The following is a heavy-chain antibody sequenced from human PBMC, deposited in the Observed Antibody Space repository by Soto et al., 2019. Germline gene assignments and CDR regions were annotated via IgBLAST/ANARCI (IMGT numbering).Heavy chain of an antibody. D-gene: IGHD3-3*01. J-gene: IGHJ6*02. CDR2: INPNSGGT. V-gene: IGHV1-2*04. CDR3: ARDGRFLEWLPHTNYGMDV. Sequence: GASVKVSCKASGYTFTGYYMYWVRHAPGQGLEWMGWINPNSGGTNYAQKFQGWVTMTRDTSISTAYMELSRLRSDDTAVYYCARDGRFLEWLPHTNYGMDVWGQGTTVTVSS. CDR1: GYTFTGYY.